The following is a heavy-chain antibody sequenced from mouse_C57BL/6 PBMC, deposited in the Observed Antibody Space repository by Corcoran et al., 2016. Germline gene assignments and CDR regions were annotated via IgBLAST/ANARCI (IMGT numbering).Heavy chain of an antibody. CDR2: INPYNGGT. V-gene: IGHV1-19*01. Sequence: EVQLQQSGPVLVKPGASVKMSCKASGYTFTDYYMNWVKQSHGKSLEWIGVINPYNGGTSYNQKFKGKATLTVDKSSSTVYMELNSLTSEDSAVYYCARFYDYDETSAWFAYWGQGTLVTVSA. CDR3: ARFYDYDETSAWFAY. J-gene: IGHJ3*01. CDR1: GYTFTDYY. D-gene: IGHD2-4*01.